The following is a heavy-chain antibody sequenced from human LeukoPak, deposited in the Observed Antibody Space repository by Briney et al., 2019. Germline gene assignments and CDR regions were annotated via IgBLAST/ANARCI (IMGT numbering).Heavy chain of an antibody. CDR1: GGSFSGYY. Sequence: SETLSLTCAVYGGSFSGYYWSWIRQPPGKGLEWIGYIYYSGSTNYNPSLKSRVTISVDTSKSQFSLKLSSVTAADTAVYYCARGNARGYSYGPNYFDYWGQGTLVTVSS. D-gene: IGHD5-18*01. CDR2: IYYSGST. V-gene: IGHV4-59*01. CDR3: ARGNARGYSYGPNYFDY. J-gene: IGHJ4*02.